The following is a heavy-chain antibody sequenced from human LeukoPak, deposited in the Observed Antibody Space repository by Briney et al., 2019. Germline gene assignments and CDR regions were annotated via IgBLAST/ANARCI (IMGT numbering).Heavy chain of an antibody. Sequence: GGSLRLSCAASGFTFSSYWMSWVRQAPGKGLEWVANIKQDGSEKYYVDSVKGRFTISRDNAKNSLYLQMNSLRAEDTAVYYCAREAEQQLVPGDFDYWGQGTLVTVSS. J-gene: IGHJ4*02. D-gene: IGHD6-13*01. V-gene: IGHV3-7*01. CDR1: GFTFSSYW. CDR3: AREAEQQLVPGDFDY. CDR2: IKQDGSEK.